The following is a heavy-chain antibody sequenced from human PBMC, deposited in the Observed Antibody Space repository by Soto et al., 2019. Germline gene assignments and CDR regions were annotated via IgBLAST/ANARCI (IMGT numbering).Heavy chain of an antibody. CDR3: ARDRTDSGYYTNWLDP. Sequence: GASVKVSCKASGYTFTNNDITWVRQAPGQGLEWVGRIIPIFGTTNYAQNLQGRVTISADKSTLTSYMELHSLTSDDTALYYCARDRTDSGYYTNWLDPWGQGTQVTVSS. V-gene: IGHV1-69*06. J-gene: IGHJ5*02. D-gene: IGHD3-22*01. CDR1: GYTFTNND. CDR2: IIPIFGTT.